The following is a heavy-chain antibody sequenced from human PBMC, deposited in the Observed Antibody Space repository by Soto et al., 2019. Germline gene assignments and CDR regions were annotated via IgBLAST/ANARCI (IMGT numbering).Heavy chain of an antibody. CDR1: GASIRSYY. J-gene: IGHJ5*02. CDR3: AKTSPAIINWFDP. Sequence: QVQLQESGPGLVKPSETLSLTCSVSGASIRSYYWSWIRQPPGKGLEWIGYIYSSGTTKYNPSLESRVTMSIDTSKNQFSLNLTSVTAADTAVYYCAKTSPAIINWFDPWGQGTLVTVSS. CDR2: IYSSGTT. V-gene: IGHV4-59*01.